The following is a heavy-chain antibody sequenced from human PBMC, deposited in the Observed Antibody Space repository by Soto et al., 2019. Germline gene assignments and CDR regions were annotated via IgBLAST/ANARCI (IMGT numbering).Heavy chain of an antibody. D-gene: IGHD3-22*01. CDR3: ARLGGYYQAFDS. V-gene: IGHV4-61*05. J-gene: IGHJ4*02. CDR1: GGSISSSSYY. Sequence: SETLSLTCTVSGGSISSSSYYWGWIRQSPGKGLEWIGYIYYTGTTKYNPSLKSRVTISVDSSKSQFSLKLDSVTAADTAVYYCARLGGYYQAFDSWGQGTLVTVSS. CDR2: IYYTGTT.